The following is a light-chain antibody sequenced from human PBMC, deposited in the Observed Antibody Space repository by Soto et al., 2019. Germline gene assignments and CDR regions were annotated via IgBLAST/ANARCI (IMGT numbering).Light chain of an antibody. CDR3: QQYDNWPPWT. J-gene: IGKJ1*01. CDR1: QSVSSN. Sequence: EILMTQSPATLSVSPGARATLSCRASQSVSSNLAWYQHKPGQAPRLLIYGASPRATGIPGRFSGSGSGTVFTLTISSLQSEDFGVYYCQQYDNWPPWTFGQGTKVEIK. V-gene: IGKV3-15*01. CDR2: GAS.